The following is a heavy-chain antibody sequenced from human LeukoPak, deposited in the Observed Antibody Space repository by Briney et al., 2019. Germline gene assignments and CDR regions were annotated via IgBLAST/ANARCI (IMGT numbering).Heavy chain of an antibody. J-gene: IGHJ6*02. D-gene: IGHD3-22*01. CDR3: AKSGGYYYDSSGYSSYYYYGMDV. Sequence: GGSLRLSCAASGFTFTSYAMSWVRQAPGKGLEWVSGISGSGGRTYYADSVKGWFTISRDNSKNTLYLQMNSLRAEDTAVYYCAKSGGYYYDSSGYSSYYYYGMDVWGQGTTVTVSS. V-gene: IGHV3-23*01. CDR1: GFTFTSYA. CDR2: ISGSGGRT.